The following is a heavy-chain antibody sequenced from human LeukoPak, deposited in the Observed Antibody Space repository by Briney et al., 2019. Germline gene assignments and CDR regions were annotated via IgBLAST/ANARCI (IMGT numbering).Heavy chain of an antibody. Sequence: PGGSLRLSCAASGFTVSAYWMTWVRQAPGKGLEWVANINKDGSAKYYVDSVKGRFTISRDNAKNSLYLQMNSLRAEDTAVYYCAGGFVGITPWGQGTLVAVSS. J-gene: IGHJ5*02. D-gene: IGHD1-26*01. V-gene: IGHV3-7*05. CDR3: AGGFVGITP. CDR2: INKDGSAK. CDR1: GFTVSAYW.